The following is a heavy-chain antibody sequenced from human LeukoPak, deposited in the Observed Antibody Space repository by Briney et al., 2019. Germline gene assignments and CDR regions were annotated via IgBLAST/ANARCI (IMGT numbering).Heavy chain of an antibody. Sequence: SETLSLTCTVSGGSISSYYWSWIRQPPGKGLEWIGEINHSGSTNYNPSLKSRVTISVDTSKNQFSLKLSSVTAADTAVYYCARGEGEGGYGIAAAGTIWFDPWGQGTLVTVSS. J-gene: IGHJ5*02. D-gene: IGHD6-13*01. V-gene: IGHV4-34*01. CDR2: INHSGST. CDR3: ARGEGEGGYGIAAAGTIWFDP. CDR1: GGSISSYY.